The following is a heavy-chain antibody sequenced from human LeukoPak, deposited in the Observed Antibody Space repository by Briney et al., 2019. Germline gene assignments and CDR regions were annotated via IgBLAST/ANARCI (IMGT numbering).Heavy chain of an antibody. CDR1: GFTFSSYA. CDR2: ISGSGATT. D-gene: IGHD3-3*01. CDR3: ANLVYDFWSGYSGRNWFDP. J-gene: IGHJ5*02. V-gene: IGHV3-23*01. Sequence: PGGSLRLSCAASGFTFSSYAMSWVRQAPGKGLEWVSAISGSGATTYYADSVKGRFTISRDNSKNTLYLQMNSLRAEDTAVYYCANLVYDFWSGYSGRNWFDPWGQGTLVTVSS.